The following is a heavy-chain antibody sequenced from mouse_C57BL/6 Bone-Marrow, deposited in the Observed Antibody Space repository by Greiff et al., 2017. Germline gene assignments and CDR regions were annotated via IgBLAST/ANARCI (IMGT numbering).Heavy chain of an antibody. Sequence: QVQLKQSGAELVRPGASVTLSCKASGYTFTDYEMHWVKQTPVHGLEWIGAIDPETGGTAYNQKFKGKAILTADKSSSTAYMERRSLTSEDSAVYYCTTVTGTSWGQGTTLTVSS. CDR1: GYTFTDYE. CDR2: IDPETGGT. V-gene: IGHV1-15*01. CDR3: TTVTGTS. J-gene: IGHJ2*01. D-gene: IGHD4-1*01.